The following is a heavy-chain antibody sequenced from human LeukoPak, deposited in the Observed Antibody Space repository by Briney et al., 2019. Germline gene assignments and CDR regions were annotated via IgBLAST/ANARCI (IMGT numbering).Heavy chain of an antibody. CDR1: GYTISSGDY. CDR3: LLWFEELFPTALRHFYYMDV. CDR2: SYHSGST. Sequence: PSETLSLTCAASGYTISSGDYRGWIRHPPGKGLEWIGSSYHSGSTYYNPSLKSRFTISVDTSKNQFSLKLSSVTAADTAVYYCLLWFEELFPTALRHFYYMDVWGKGTTVTVSS. J-gene: IGHJ6*03. D-gene: IGHD3-10*01. V-gene: IGHV4-38-2*01.